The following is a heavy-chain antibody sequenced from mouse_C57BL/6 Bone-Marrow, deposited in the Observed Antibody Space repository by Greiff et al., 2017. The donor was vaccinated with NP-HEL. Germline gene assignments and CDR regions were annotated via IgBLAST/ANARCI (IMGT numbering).Heavy chain of an antibody. V-gene: IGHV14-4*01. Sequence: EVKVVESGAELVRPGASVKLSCTASGFNIKDDYMHWVKQRPEQGLEWIGWIDPENGDTEYASKFQGKATITADTSSNTAYLQLSSLTSEDTAVYYCTTPTMVTYYFDYWGQGTTLTVSS. J-gene: IGHJ2*01. CDR2: IDPENGDT. CDR1: GFNIKDDY. CDR3: TTPTMVTYYFDY. D-gene: IGHD2-9*01.